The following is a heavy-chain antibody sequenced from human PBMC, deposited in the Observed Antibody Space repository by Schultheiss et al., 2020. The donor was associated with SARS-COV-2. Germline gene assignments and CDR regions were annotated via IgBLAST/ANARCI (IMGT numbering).Heavy chain of an antibody. CDR1: GYTFTGYY. CDR3: ARSDIAARPRYYYGMHV. J-gene: IGHJ6*02. Sequence: ASVKVSCKASGYTFTGYYMHWVRQAPGQGLEWMGGIIPIFGTANYAQKFQGRVTMTRDTSTSTGYMDLRSLRSDDTAVYYCARSDIAARPRYYYGMHVWGQGTTVTVSS. V-gene: IGHV1-2*02. D-gene: IGHD6-6*01. CDR2: IIPIFGTA.